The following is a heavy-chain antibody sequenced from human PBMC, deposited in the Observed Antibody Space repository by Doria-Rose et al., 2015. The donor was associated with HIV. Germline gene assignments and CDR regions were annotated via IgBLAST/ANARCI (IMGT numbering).Heavy chain of an antibody. CDR1: GGSISTYY. Sequence: QVQLQESGPGLVKPSETLSLTCTVSGGSISTYYWTWIRQLPGKGLEWIGYTYYSGSTSYNPSLKSRVIISVDTSKNQFSLRLSSVTAADTAAYYCARGVGPALDYWGQGTLVTVSS. J-gene: IGHJ4*02. CDR2: TYYSGST. CDR3: ARGVGPALDY. V-gene: IGHV4-59*01.